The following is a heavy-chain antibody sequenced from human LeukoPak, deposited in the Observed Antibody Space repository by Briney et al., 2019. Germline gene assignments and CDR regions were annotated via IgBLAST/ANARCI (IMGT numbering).Heavy chain of an antibody. V-gene: IGHV3-7*01. J-gene: IGHJ4*02. CDR2: IKQDGSEK. D-gene: IGHD5-12*01. CDR1: GFTFSSYW. Sequence: PGGSLRLSCAASGFTFSSYWMSWVRQAPGKGLEWVANIKQDGSEKYYVDSVKGRFTISRDNSKNTLYLQMNSLRAEDTAVYYCARGEWLRLIEYYFDYWGQGTLVTVSS. CDR3: ARGEWLRLIEYYFDY.